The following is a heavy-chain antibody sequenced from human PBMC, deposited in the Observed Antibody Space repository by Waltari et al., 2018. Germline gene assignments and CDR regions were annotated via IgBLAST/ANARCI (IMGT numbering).Heavy chain of an antibody. V-gene: IGHV4-34*01. CDR3: ARGHSSGWTDY. J-gene: IGHJ4*02. CDR1: GGSFSGYY. CDR2: INHSGST. D-gene: IGHD6-19*01. Sequence: QVQLQQWGAGLLKPSETLSLTCAVYGGSFSGYYWSWIRQPPGKGLEWIGEINHSGSTNYNPSLKSRVTRSVDTSKNQFSLKLSSVTAADTAVYYCARGHSSGWTDYWGQGTLVTVSS.